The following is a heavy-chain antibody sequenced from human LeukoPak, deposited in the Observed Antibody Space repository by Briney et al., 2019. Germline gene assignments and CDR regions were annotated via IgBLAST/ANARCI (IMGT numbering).Heavy chain of an antibody. CDR2: IYHSGRT. CDR3: AIRSSSPGYNWFDP. J-gene: IGHJ5*02. Sequence: PSETLSLTCTVSGGSISSGGYYWSWIRQPPGKGLEWIGYIYHSGRTYYNPSLKSRVTISVDRSKNQFSLKLSSVTAADTAVYYCAIRSSSPGYNWFDPWGQGTLVTVSS. D-gene: IGHD6-6*01. CDR1: GGSISSGGYY. V-gene: IGHV4-30-2*01.